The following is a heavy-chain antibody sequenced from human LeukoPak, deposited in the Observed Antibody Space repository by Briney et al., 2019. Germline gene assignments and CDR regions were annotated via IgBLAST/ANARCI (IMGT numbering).Heavy chain of an antibody. CDR3: ARVLGATLYAFDI. J-gene: IGHJ3*02. CDR1: GFTFSSYG. CDR2: IRYDGSNK. Sequence: GGSLRLSCAASGFTFSSYGMHWVRQAPGKGLEWVAFIRYDGSNKYYADSVKGRFTISRDNARNTLYLQMNSLRVEDTAVYYCARVLGATLYAFDIWGQGTMVTVSS. V-gene: IGHV3-30*02. D-gene: IGHD3-10*01.